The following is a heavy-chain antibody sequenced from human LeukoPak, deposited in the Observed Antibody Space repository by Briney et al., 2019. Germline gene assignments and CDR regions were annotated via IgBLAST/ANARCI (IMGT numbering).Heavy chain of an antibody. Sequence: ASVTVSCKTSGYSFTAFYIHWVRQAPGQGLEWMGWIHPRRGDTNYAQKFQGRVTMTRDTSISTAYLDLSSLRSDDTAVYYCARDPPTRQYTNSFSLDYWGQGTLVTVSS. CDR1: GYSFTAFY. CDR2: IHPRRGDT. V-gene: IGHV1-2*02. D-gene: IGHD6-13*01. CDR3: ARDPPTRQYTNSFSLDY. J-gene: IGHJ4*02.